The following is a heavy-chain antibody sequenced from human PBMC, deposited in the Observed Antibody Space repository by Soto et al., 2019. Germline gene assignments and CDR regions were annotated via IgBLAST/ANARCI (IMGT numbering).Heavy chain of an antibody. CDR1: GYTFTSYD. V-gene: IGHV1-8*01. J-gene: IGHJ6*02. Sequence: ASVKVSCKSPGYTFTSYDINWVRQATGQGLEWMGWMNPNSGNTGYAQKFQGRVTMTRNTSISTAYMELSSLRSEDTAVYYCARALVLRYFDWLTTETHPRGYYYGMDVWGQGTTVTV. D-gene: IGHD3-9*01. CDR2: MNPNSGNT. CDR3: ARALVLRYFDWLTTETHPRGYYYGMDV.